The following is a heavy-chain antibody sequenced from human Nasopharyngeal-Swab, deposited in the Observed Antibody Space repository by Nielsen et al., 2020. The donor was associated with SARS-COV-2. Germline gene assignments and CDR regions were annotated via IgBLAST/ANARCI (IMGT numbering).Heavy chain of an antibody. J-gene: IGHJ4*02. Sequence: GESLKLSCAASGFTVSSNYISWVRQAPGKGLEWVSVIYSGGSTYYADSVKGRFTISRDNSKNTLYLQMNSLRAEDTAVYYCARVGGSSPLDYWGQGTLVTVSS. CDR3: ARVGGSSPLDY. D-gene: IGHD6-13*01. V-gene: IGHV3-66*01. CDR1: GFTVSSNY. CDR2: IYSGGST.